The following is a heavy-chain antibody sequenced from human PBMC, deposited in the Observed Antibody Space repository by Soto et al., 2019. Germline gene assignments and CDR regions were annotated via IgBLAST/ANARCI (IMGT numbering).Heavy chain of an antibody. Sequence: PSETLSLTCTVSGGSISSGDYYWSWVRQPPGKGLEWIGYIYYSGSTYYNPSLKSRVTISVDTSKNQFSLKLSSVTAADTAVYYCYVVVVAATPRRSSPYFDYWGQGTLVTVSS. CDR3: YVVVVAATPRRSSPYFDY. V-gene: IGHV4-30-4*01. J-gene: IGHJ4*01. CDR2: IYYSGST. CDR1: GGSISSGDYY. D-gene: IGHD2-15*01.